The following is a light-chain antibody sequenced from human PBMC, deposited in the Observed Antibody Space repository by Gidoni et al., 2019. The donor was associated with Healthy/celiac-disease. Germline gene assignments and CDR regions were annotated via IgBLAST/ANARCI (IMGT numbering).Light chain of an antibody. Sequence: DIQLTQSPSFLSASVGDRVTITCRASQGISSSLAWYQQKPGKAPKLLIYAASTLQSGVPSRFSASGSGTEFTLTISSLQPEDFSTYYCQQLNSYLFTFXPXTKVDIK. V-gene: IGKV1-9*01. CDR1: QGISSS. J-gene: IGKJ3*01. CDR2: AAS. CDR3: QQLNSYLFT.